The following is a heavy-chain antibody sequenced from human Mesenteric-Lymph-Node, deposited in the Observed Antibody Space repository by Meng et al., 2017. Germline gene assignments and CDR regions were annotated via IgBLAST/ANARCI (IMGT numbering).Heavy chain of an antibody. CDR2: IGTAGDT. CDR1: GLTFRNYA. D-gene: IGHD3-16*01. J-gene: IGHJ2*01. V-gene: IGHV3-13*01. CDR3: ARVSWGYFDL. Sequence: EVRLLEPWGNLVQRVGSLRLSCVASGLTFRNYAMMWVRQATGKGLGWVSAIGTAGDTYYPGSVKGRFTISRENAKNSLYLQMNSLRAGDTAVYYCARVSWGYFDLWGRGTLVTVSS.